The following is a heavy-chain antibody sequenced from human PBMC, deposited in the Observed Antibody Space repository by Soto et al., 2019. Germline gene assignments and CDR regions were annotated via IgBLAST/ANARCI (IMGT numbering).Heavy chain of an antibody. CDR3: AKYSRITIFGVAGPRWFDP. CDR2: ISGSGGST. J-gene: IGHJ5*02. CDR1: GCTFSSYA. D-gene: IGHD3-3*01. Sequence: GGSLRLSCAASGCTFSSYAMSWVSQAPGKGLDWVSAISGSGGSTYYADSVRGRFTISRDNSKNTLYLQMNSLRAEDTAVYYCAKYSRITIFGVAGPRWFDPWGQGTLVTVSS. V-gene: IGHV3-23*01.